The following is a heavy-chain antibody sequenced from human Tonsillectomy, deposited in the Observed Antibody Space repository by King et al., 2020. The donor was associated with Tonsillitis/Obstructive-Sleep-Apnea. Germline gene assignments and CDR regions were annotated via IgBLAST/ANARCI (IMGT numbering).Heavy chain of an antibody. CDR3: AQGYYFDY. Sequence: QLQESGPGLVKPSETLSLTCTVSGGSISSSTYYWGWIRQPPGKGLEWIGTIYYSGITHYNPSLKSRVTISIDTSKNQFSLRLSFVTAADTAVYYCAQGYYFDYWGQGTLVTVSS. CDR2: IYYSGIT. CDR1: GGSISSSTYY. V-gene: IGHV4-39*01. J-gene: IGHJ4*02.